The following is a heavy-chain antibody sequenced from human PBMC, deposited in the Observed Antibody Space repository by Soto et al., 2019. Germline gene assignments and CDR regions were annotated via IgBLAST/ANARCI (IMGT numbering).Heavy chain of an antibody. CDR2: IIPIFGTA. CDR3: AKDGGRDGYFGNWCDP. J-gene: IGHJ5*02. CDR1: GGTFSNYA. Sequence: QVQLMQSGAEVKKPGSSVKVSCKASGGTFSNYAITWVRQAPGQGLEWLGRIIPIFGTANYAQKFQGRVTITADESTTTAYMELSSLRSDDTAVYYCAKDGGRDGYFGNWCDPWGQGTLVTVSS. D-gene: IGHD5-12*01. V-gene: IGHV1-69*15.